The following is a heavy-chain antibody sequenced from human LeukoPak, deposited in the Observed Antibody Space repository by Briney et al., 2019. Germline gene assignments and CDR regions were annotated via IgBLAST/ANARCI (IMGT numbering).Heavy chain of an antibody. Sequence: SVKVSCKASGGTFSSYAISWVRQAPGQGLEWMGRIIPILGIANYAQKFQGRVTITADKSTSTAYMELSSLRSEDTAVYYCARDYYGSGSYPSPPSSHPWGRGTLVTVSS. CDR2: IIPILGIA. J-gene: IGHJ2*01. D-gene: IGHD3-10*01. CDR1: GGTFSSYA. CDR3: ARDYYGSGSYPSPPSSHP. V-gene: IGHV1-69*04.